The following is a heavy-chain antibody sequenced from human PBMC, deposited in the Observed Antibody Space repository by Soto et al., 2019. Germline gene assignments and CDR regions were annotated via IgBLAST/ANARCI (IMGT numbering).Heavy chain of an antibody. J-gene: IGHJ4*02. Sequence: EVQLVESGGGLVQPGGSLRLSCAASGFTFSSYSRNWVRPAPGKGLEWVSYISSSSSTIYYADSVKGRFTISRDHAKNSLYLHMNSLRAEDTAVYYCARSAVGAFDYCGQGTLVTVSS. CDR1: GFTFSSYS. D-gene: IGHD1-26*01. CDR2: ISSSSSTI. CDR3: ARSAVGAFDY. V-gene: IGHV3-48*01.